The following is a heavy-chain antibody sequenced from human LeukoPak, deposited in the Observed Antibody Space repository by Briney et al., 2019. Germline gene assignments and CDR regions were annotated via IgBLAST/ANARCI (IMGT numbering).Heavy chain of an antibody. J-gene: IGHJ4*02. CDR3: ARDLAYGSGSYYFDY. CDR2: INPSGGST. V-gene: IGHV1-46*01. CDR1: GYTFTSYY. Sequence: GASVKVSCKASGYTFTSYYMHWVRQAPGQGLEWMGIINPSGGSTSYAQKFQGRVTMTRDTSMSTVYMELSSLRSEDTAVYYCARDLAYGSGSYYFDYWGQGTLVTVSS. D-gene: IGHD3-10*01.